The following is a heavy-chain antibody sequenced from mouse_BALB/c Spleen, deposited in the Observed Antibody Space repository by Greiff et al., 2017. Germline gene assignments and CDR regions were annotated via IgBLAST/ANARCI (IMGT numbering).Heavy chain of an antibody. J-gene: IGHJ4*01. CDR2: ISDGGSYT. CDR3: EREGYYGPYAMDY. CDR1: GFTFSDYY. D-gene: IGHD1-1*01. V-gene: IGHV5-4*02. Sequence: EVKVVESGGGLVKPGGSLKLSCAASGFTFSDYYMYWVRQTPEKRLEWVATISDGGSYTYYPDSVKGRFTISRDNAKNNLYLQMSSLKSEDTAMYYCEREGYYGPYAMDYWGQGTSVTVSS.